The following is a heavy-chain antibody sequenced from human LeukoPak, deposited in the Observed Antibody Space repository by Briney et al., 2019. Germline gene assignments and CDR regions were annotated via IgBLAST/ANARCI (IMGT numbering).Heavy chain of an antibody. J-gene: IGHJ4*02. Sequence: GGSLRLSCAASGFTFSSYGMSWVRQAPGKGLEWVSAISGSGGSTYYADSVKGRFTISRDNSKNTLYLQMNSLRAEDTAVYYCAKGGFSGYYYGYFDYWGQGTLVTVSS. CDR1: GFTFSSYG. CDR2: ISGSGGST. D-gene: IGHD3-22*01. CDR3: AKGGFSGYYYGYFDY. V-gene: IGHV3-23*01.